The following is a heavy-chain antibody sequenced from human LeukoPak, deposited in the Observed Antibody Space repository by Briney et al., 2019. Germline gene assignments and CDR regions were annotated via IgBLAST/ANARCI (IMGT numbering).Heavy chain of an antibody. CDR1: GFTFSSYS. J-gene: IGHJ5*02. CDR2: ISSSSSYI. Sequence: GSLRLSCAASGFTFSSYSMNWVRQAPGKGLEWVSPISSSSSYIYYADSVKGRFTISRDNAKNSLYLQMNSLRAEDTAVYYCAREYSSSWYNWFDPWGQGTLVTVSS. V-gene: IGHV3-21*01. CDR3: AREYSSSWYNWFDP. D-gene: IGHD6-13*01.